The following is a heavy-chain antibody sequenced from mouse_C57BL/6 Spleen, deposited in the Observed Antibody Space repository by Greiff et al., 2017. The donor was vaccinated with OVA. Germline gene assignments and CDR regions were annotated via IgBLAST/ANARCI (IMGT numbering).Heavy chain of an antibody. V-gene: IGHV5-17*01. J-gene: IGHJ4*01. Sequence: EVQVVESGGGLVKPGGSLKLSCAASGFTFSDYGMHWVRQAPEKGLEWVAYISSGSSTIYYADTVKGRFTISRDNAKNTLFLQMTSLRSEDTAMYYCARPGKTTVVAMDYWGQGTSVTVSS. CDR2: ISSGSSTI. D-gene: IGHD1-1*01. CDR3: ARPGKTTVVAMDY. CDR1: GFTFSDYG.